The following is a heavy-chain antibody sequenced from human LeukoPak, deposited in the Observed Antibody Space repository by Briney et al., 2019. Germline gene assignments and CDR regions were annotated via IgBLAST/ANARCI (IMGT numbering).Heavy chain of an antibody. J-gene: IGHJ3*02. CDR3: ARQSGYYSVDAFDI. V-gene: IGHV4-39*01. CDR1: GGSISSSSYY. CDR2: IYYSGST. Sequence: SETLSLTCTVSGGSISSSSYYWGWIRQPPGKGLEWIGSIYYSGSTYYNPSLRSRVTISVDTSKNQFSLKLSSVTAADTAVYYCARQSGYYSVDAFDIWGQGTMVTVSS. D-gene: IGHD3-22*01.